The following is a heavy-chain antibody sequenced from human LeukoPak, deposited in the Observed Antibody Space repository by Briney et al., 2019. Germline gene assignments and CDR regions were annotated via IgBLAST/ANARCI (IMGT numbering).Heavy chain of an antibody. CDR1: GFTFSNAW. J-gene: IGHJ4*02. CDR3: TTDGGCSGYYYGDY. Sequence: GGSLRLSCAASGFTFSNAWMSWVRQAPGKGLEWVGRIKSKTDGGTTDYAAPVKGRFTISRDDSKNTLYLQMNSLKTEDTAVYYCTTDGGCSGYYYGDYWGQGTLVTVSS. V-gene: IGHV3-15*01. D-gene: IGHD3-22*01. CDR2: IKSKTDGGTT.